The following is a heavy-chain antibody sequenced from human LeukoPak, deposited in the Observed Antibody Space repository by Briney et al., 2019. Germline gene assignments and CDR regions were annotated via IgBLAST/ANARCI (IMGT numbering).Heavy chain of an antibody. CDR3: ASPPYGDYVGY. V-gene: IGHV1-69*04. CDR1: GGTFSSYA. J-gene: IGHJ4*02. CDR2: IIPILGIA. Sequence: GASVKVSCKASGGTFSSYAISWVRQAPGQGLEWMGRIIPILGIANYAQKFQGRVTITADKSTSTAYMELSSLRSEDTAVYYCASPPYGDYVGYWGQGTLVTVSS. D-gene: IGHD4-17*01.